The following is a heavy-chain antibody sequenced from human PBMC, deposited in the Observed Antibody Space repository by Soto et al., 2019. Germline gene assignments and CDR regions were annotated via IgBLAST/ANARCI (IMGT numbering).Heavy chain of an antibody. Sequence: QITLKESGPTLVRPTQTLTLTCTFSGFSLSTTGVGVGWIRQPPGKALEWLALIYWYDDQRYRPSLKSRLPISKDTSKDEVILTMTNMDPVDTARYYWAQRLPHYGLGRERGNGFDPWGQGTLVTVSS. J-gene: IGHJ5*02. CDR3: AQRLPHYGLGRERGNGFDP. CDR2: IYWYDDQ. CDR1: GFSLSTTGVG. V-gene: IGHV2-5*01. D-gene: IGHD3-10*01.